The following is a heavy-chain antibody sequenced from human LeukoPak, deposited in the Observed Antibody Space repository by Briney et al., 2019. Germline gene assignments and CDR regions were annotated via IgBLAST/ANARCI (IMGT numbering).Heavy chain of an antibody. CDR3: AKDLARVAATGWYYYYYGMDV. Sequence: GGSLRLSCAASGFTFSSYGMHWVRQAPGKGLEWVAVISYDGSNKYYADSVKGRFTISRDNSKNTLYLQMNSLRAEDTAVYYCAKDLARVAATGWYYYYYGMDVWGQGTTVTVSS. CDR1: GFTFSSYG. CDR2: ISYDGSNK. D-gene: IGHD2-15*01. J-gene: IGHJ6*02. V-gene: IGHV3-30*18.